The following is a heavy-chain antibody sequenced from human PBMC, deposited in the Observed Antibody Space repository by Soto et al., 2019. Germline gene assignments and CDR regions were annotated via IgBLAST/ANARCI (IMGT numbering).Heavy chain of an antibody. CDR2: ISGSGGST. J-gene: IGHJ6*02. D-gene: IGHD3-10*01. V-gene: IGHV3-23*01. CDR3: AKSPPSRFGYYYYGMDV. CDR1: GFTFSSYA. Sequence: TGGSLRLSCAASGFTFSSYAMSWVRQAPGKGLEWVSAISGSGGSTYYADSVKGRFTISRDNSKNTLYLQMNSLRVEDTAVYYCAKSPPSRFGYYYYGMDVWGQGTTVTVSS.